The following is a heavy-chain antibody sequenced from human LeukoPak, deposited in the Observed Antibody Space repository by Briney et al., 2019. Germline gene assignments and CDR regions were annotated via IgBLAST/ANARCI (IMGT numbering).Heavy chain of an antibody. D-gene: IGHD3-22*01. CDR3: ARYHYYDSSDAFDI. V-gene: IGHV1-2*02. J-gene: IGHJ3*02. Sequence: ASVKVSCKASGYTFTGYYMHWVRQAPGQGLEWMGWINPNSGGTNYEQKFQGRVTMTRDTSISTAYMELSRLRSDDTAVYYCARYHYYDSSDAFDIWGQGTMVSVSS. CDR2: INPNSGGT. CDR1: GYTFTGYY.